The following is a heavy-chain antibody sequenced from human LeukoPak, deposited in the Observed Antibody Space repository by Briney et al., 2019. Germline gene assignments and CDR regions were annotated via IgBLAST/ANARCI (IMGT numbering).Heavy chain of an antibody. J-gene: IGHJ5*02. CDR2: ISTSSSYI. CDR3: ARDGSGWSNWFDP. D-gene: IGHD6-19*01. V-gene: IGHV3-21*01. Sequence: PGGSLRLSCAASGFTFSSYMMNWVRRAPGKGLEWVSSISTSSSYIYYADSVKGRFTISRDNAKNSLFLQMNSLRAEDTAVYYCARDGSGWSNWFDPWGQGTLVTVSS. CDR1: GFTFSSYM.